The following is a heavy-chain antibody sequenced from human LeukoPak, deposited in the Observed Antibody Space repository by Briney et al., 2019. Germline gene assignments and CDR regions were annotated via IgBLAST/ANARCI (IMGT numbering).Heavy chain of an antibody. D-gene: IGHD2-2*01. CDR1: GFTFSTYW. CDR3: AREGLDCSSTSCYPRQDY. Sequence: GGSLRLSCAASGFTFSTYWMNWVRQAPGKGLEWVSSISSSSSYIYYADSVKGRFTISRDNAKNSLYLQMNSLRAEDTAVYYCAREGLDCSSTSCYPRQDYWGQGTLVTVSS. V-gene: IGHV3-21*01. CDR2: ISSSSSYI. J-gene: IGHJ4*02.